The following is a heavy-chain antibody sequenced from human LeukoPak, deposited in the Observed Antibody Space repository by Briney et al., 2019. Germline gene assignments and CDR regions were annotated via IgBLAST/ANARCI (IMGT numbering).Heavy chain of an antibody. CDR3: ARVPRSLSSTGWSDY. J-gene: IGHJ4*02. CDR2: IYYSGST. D-gene: IGHD6-19*01. Sequence: SETLCLTCSVSGGSISNSYWTWIRQPPGKGLESIGYIYYSGSTNYNPSLKSRVTISIDTSKNQFSLRLSSVTAADTAVYYCARVPRSLSSTGWSDYWGQGTLVTVSS. V-gene: IGHV4-59*01. CDR1: GGSISNSY.